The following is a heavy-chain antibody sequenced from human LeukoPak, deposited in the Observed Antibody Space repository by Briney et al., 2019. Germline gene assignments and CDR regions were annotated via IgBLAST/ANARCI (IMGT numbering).Heavy chain of an antibody. J-gene: IGHJ4*02. V-gene: IGHV4-30-2*01. Sequence: SETLSLTCAVSGGSISSGGYSWSWIRQPPGKGLEWIGYIYHSGSTYYNPSLKSRVTISVDRSKNQFSLKLSSVTAADTAVYHCARGGYGSGSYYNPYFDYWGQGTLVTVSS. CDR2: IYHSGST. CDR3: ARGGYGSGSYYNPYFDY. D-gene: IGHD3-10*01. CDR1: GGSISSGGYS.